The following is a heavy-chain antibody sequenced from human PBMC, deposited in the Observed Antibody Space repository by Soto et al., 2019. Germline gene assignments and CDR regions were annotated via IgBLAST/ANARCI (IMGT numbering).Heavy chain of an antibody. J-gene: IGHJ2*01. CDR2: IYYSGST. CDR3: ARDRGGSLLGGSYYKKRYFDL. D-gene: IGHD1-26*01. V-gene: IGHV4-59*01. Sequence: SETLSLTCTVSGGSISSYYWSWIRQPPGKGLEWIGYIYYSGSTNYNPSLKSRVTISVDTSKNQFSLKLSSVTAADTAVYYCARDRGGSLLGGSYYKKRYFDLWGRGTLVTVSS. CDR1: GGSISSYY.